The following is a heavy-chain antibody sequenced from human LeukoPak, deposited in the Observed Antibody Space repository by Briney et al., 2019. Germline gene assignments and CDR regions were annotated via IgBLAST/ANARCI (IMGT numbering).Heavy chain of an antibody. V-gene: IGHV4-59*01. D-gene: IGHD3-16*02. CDR1: GDSISNYY. CDR3: AKGNPGELSLGI. CDR2: VYYSENA. J-gene: IGHJ3*02. Sequence: NASETLSLTCTVSGDSISNYYWSWIRQPPGKGLEWIGSVYYSENANYNPSLKSRVTISVDTSKNQFSLQLSSVSAADTAVYYCAKGNPGELSLGIWGQGTMVTVSS.